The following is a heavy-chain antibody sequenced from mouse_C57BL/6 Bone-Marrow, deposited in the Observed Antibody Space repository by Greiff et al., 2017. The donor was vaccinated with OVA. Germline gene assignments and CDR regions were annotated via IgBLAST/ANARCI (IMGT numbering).Heavy chain of an antibody. V-gene: IGHV1-69*01. CDR3: ARVGGTKAMDY. CDR2: IDPSDSYT. Sequence: QQSCKASGYTFTSYWMHWVKQRPGQGLEWIGEIDPSDSYTNYNQKFKGKSTLTVDKSSSTAYMQLSSLTSEDSAVYYCARVGGTKAMDYWGQGTSVTVSS. D-gene: IGHD4-1*01. CDR1: GYTFTSYW. J-gene: IGHJ4*01.